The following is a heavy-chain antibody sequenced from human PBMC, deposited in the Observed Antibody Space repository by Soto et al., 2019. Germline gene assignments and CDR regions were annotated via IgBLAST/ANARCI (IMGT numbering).Heavy chain of an antibody. CDR1: GFTFSDYY. CDR3: TRGGSLYAREKGDY. CDR2: VDGTGSPL. V-gene: IGHV3-11*01. J-gene: IGHJ4*02. D-gene: IGHD2-2*01. Sequence: GGTLRLSCAASGFTFSDYYMCWVRQAPWQGLEWISFVDGTGSPLFYADSAKGRFTISRDNAKNSLFLQMNSLRVDYTAVYYFTRGGSLYAREKGDYWGPGPQVTVYS.